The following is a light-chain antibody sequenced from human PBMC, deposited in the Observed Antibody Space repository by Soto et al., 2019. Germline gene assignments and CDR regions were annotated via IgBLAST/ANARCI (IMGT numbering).Light chain of an antibody. CDR2: DAS. CDR1: QDISNY. CDR3: QQYDNLPLT. V-gene: IGKV1-33*01. Sequence: DIQMTQSPSSLSASVGDRVTITCQASQDISNYLNWYQQKPGKAPKLLIYDASNLETGVPSRFSGSGYGTDFTFTISSLHPEDSATYYCQQYDNLPLTFGGGTKVEIK. J-gene: IGKJ4*01.